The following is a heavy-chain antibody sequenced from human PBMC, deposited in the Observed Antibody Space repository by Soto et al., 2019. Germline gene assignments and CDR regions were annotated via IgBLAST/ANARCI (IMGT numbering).Heavy chain of an antibody. Sequence: QVQLVESGGGVVQPGRSLRLSCAASGFTFSSYGMHWVRQAPGKGLEWVAVIWYDGSNKYYADSVKGRFTISRDNSKNPLYLQMNSQRAEDTAVYYCAGDTSSGWYVDYWGQGTLVTVSS. J-gene: IGHJ4*02. CDR1: GFTFSSYG. V-gene: IGHV3-33*01. CDR3: AGDTSSGWYVDY. CDR2: IWYDGSNK. D-gene: IGHD6-13*01.